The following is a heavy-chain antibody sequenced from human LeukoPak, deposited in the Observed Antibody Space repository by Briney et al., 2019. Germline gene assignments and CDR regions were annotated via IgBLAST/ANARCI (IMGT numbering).Heavy chain of an antibody. Sequence: SETLSLTCSVSGGSISSSSYYWGWIRQPPGKGLEWIGSLSYSGNAYYSPSLKSRVTISVDTSKNQFSLKLSSVTAADTAVYYCARVTVGAGTTFFDYWGQGTLVTVSS. D-gene: IGHD6-13*01. CDR1: GGSISSSSYY. V-gene: IGHV4-39*07. CDR2: LSYSGNA. CDR3: ARVTVGAGTTFFDY. J-gene: IGHJ4*02.